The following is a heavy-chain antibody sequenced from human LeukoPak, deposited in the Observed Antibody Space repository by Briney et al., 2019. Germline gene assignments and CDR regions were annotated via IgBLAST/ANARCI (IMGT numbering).Heavy chain of an antibody. CDR1: GVTFSTFE. V-gene: IGHV3-48*03. CDR3: ARVGASYGALDY. CDR2: ISSSGSTI. J-gene: IGHJ4*02. Sequence: GGSLRLSCAASGVTFSTFEVNWVRQAPGKGLEWVSFISSSGSTIFYADSVKGRFTISRDNARNSLYLQVNSLRSEDTAIYYCARVGASYGALDYWGQGALVTVSS. D-gene: IGHD1-26*01.